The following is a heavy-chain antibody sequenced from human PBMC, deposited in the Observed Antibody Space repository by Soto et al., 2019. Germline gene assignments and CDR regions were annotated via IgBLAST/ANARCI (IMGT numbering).Heavy chain of an antibody. CDR1: GGSFSDYY. CDR2: INQSGSA. CDR3: ARSGRSSY. J-gene: IGHJ4*02. V-gene: IGHV4-34*01. Sequence: SDTLSLTCAVYGGSFSDYYWTWIRQPPGKGLEWIGEINQSGSANYNPSLKSRVTISVDASKNQFSLKLSSVTAADTAVYYCARSGRSSYWGQGTLVTVSS. D-gene: IGHD6-6*01.